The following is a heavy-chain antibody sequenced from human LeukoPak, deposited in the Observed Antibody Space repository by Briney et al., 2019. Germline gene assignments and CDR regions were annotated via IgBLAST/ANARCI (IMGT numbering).Heavy chain of an antibody. J-gene: IGHJ4*02. V-gene: IGHV1-46*01. Sequence: GASVKVSCKASGYTFTSYYMHWVRQAPGQGLEWMGIINPSGGSTSYAQKFQGRVTMTRDMSTSTVYMELSSLRSEDTAVYYCAREANIHVDTAMVRRTGMPYYFDYWGQGTLVTVSS. D-gene: IGHD5-18*01. CDR2: INPSGGST. CDR3: AREANIHVDTAMVRRTGMPYYFDY. CDR1: GYTFTSYY.